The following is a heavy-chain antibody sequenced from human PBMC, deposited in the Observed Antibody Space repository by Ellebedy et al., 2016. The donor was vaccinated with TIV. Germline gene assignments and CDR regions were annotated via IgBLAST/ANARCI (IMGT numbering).Heavy chain of an antibody. CDR3: ARTRFCSSTRCYYYFDY. V-gene: IGHV3-33*08. D-gene: IGHD2-2*01. CDR2: IWYDGNKK. Sequence: SLKISCAASGFTFSSYGMHWVRQAPGKGLEWVAVIWYDGNKKDYADSVRGRFTISRDNSKNTLHLQMNSLRAEDTAVYYCARTRFCSSTRCYYYFDYWGQGTLVTVSS. CDR1: GFTFSSYG. J-gene: IGHJ4*02.